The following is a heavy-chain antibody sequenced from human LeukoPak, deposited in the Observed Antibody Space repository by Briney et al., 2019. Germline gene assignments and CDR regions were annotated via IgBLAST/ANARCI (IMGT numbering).Heavy chain of an antibody. Sequence: SGGSLRLSCAASGFTFSSYAMSWVRQAPGKGLEWVSSIRGSGGSTHYADSVKGRFTISRDNSKNTLYLQMNSLRAEDTAVYYCAKIYDILIGSDYWGQGTLVTVSS. V-gene: IGHV3-23*01. CDR2: IRGSGGST. CDR1: GFTFSSYA. CDR3: AKIYDILIGSDY. J-gene: IGHJ4*02. D-gene: IGHD3-9*01.